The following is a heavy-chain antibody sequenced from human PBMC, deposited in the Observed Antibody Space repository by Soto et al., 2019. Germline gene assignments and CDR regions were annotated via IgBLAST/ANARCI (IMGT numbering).Heavy chain of an antibody. CDR1: GFTFDDYA. CDR3: ARANYYDKDAFDI. V-gene: IGHV3-9*01. Sequence: PGGSLRLSCAASGFTFDDYAMHWVRQAPGKGLEWVSGISWNSGSIGYADSVKGRFTISRDNAKNSLYLQMNSLRAEDTALYYCARANYYDKDAFDIWGQGTMVTVSS. J-gene: IGHJ3*02. D-gene: IGHD3-22*01. CDR2: ISWNSGSI.